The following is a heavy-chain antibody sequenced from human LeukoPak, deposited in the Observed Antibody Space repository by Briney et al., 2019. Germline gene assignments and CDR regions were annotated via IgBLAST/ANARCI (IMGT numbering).Heavy chain of an antibody. CDR2: ISYDGTNK. Sequence: GGTLRLSCAASGFTFSSYGMSWVRQAPGKGLEWVAVISYDGTNKYYADSVKGRFTISRDNSKNTLCLQMNSLRADDTAVYYCAKDGGYSGYPHLDVWGKGTTVTVSS. J-gene: IGHJ6*04. CDR3: AKDGGYSGYPHLDV. D-gene: IGHD5-12*01. V-gene: IGHV3-30*18. CDR1: GFTFSSYG.